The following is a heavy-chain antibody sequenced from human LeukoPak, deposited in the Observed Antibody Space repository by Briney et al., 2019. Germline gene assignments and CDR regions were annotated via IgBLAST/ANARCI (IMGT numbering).Heavy chain of an antibody. CDR1: GFTFSGSA. V-gene: IGHV3-73*01. D-gene: IGHD1-14*01. J-gene: IGHJ3*02. CDR3: TRLRTGGINHSFDALDI. CDR2: IRSKANSYAT. Sequence: GGSLRLSCAASGFTFSGSAMHWVRQASGKGLEWVGRIRSKANSYATAYAASVKGRFTISRDDSKNTAYLQMNSLKTEDTAVYYCTRLRTGGINHSFDALDIWGQGTMVTVSS.